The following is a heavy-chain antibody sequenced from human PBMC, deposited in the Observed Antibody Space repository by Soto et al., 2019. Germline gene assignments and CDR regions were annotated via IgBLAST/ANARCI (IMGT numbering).Heavy chain of an antibody. CDR3: AREKVQYYYDSSGYSHNDAFDI. CDR1: GGSISSGGYY. D-gene: IGHD3-22*01. J-gene: IGHJ3*02. Sequence: QVQLQESGPGLVKPSQTLSLTCTVSGGSISSGGYYWSWIRQHPGKGLEWIGYIYYSGSTYYNPSLKIRVTISVDTYKKQFSLKMSSVTAADTAVYYCAREKVQYYYDSSGYSHNDAFDIWGQGTMVTVSS. V-gene: IGHV4-31*03. CDR2: IYYSGST.